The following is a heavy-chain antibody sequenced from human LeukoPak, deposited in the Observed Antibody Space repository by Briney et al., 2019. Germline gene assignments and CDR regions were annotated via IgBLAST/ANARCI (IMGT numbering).Heavy chain of an antibody. V-gene: IGHV3-7*04. CDR2: IKPDGSGK. Sequence: PGGSLRLSCAASGFTFSNSWMTGVRQAPGKGLEWVANIKPDGSGKFYVDSVKGRFTISRDNAKNSLFLQMNSLRAEDTAVYYCAKDSGSYWGQGTLVTVSS. D-gene: IGHD1-26*01. CDR3: AKDSGSY. J-gene: IGHJ4*02. CDR1: GFTFSNSW.